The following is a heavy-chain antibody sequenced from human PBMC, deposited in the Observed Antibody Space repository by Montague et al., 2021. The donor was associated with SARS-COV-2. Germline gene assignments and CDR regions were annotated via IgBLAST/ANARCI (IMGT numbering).Heavy chain of an antibody. V-gene: IGHV4-34*01. Sequence: SETLSLTCAVSRGSFSNYYWTWIRQSPGKGQEWIGEINQGGAPNYTPSLKSRVAISLDTSKKQISLKLNSVTVADTAVFFCARGRPVQGSFRHFDSISSGALDIWAQGSLVIVSS. CDR1: RGSFSNYY. CDR3: ARGRPVQGSFRHFDSISSGALDI. CDR2: INQGGAP. D-gene: IGHD3-9*01. J-gene: IGHJ3*02.